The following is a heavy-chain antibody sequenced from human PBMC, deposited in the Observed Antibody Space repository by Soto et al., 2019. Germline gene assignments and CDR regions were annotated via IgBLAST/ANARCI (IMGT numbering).Heavy chain of an antibody. Sequence: QLQLQESGPGLVKPSETLSLTCTVSGGSISSSSYYWGWIRQPPGKGLEWIGSIYYSGSTYYNPSLKSRVTISVDTSKNQFSLKLISVTAADTAVYYCARVKSGRFVDYWGQGTLVTVSS. D-gene: IGHD3-10*01. CDR2: IYYSGST. V-gene: IGHV4-39*01. CDR3: ARVKSGRFVDY. J-gene: IGHJ4*02. CDR1: GGSISSSSYY.